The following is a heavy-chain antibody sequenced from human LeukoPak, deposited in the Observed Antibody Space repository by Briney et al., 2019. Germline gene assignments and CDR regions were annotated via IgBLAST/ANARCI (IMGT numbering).Heavy chain of an antibody. CDR3: AKDAKQWLVPAHNWFDP. J-gene: IGHJ5*02. CDR2: ISGSGGST. V-gene: IGHV3-23*01. CDR1: GFTFSSYA. Sequence: GGSLRLSCAASGFTFSSYAMSWVRQAPGKGLEWVSAISGSGGSTYYADSVKGRFTISRDNSKNTLYLQMNSLRAEDTAVYYCAKDAKQWLVPAHNWFDPWGQGTLVTVSS. D-gene: IGHD6-19*01.